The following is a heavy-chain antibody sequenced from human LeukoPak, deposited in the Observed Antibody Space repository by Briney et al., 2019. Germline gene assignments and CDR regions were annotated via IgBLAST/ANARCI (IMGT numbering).Heavy chain of an antibody. V-gene: IGHV4-38-2*02. Sequence: SETLSLTXTVSGYSISSGYYWGWIRQPPGKGLECIGSIYHSGSTYYNQSLKSRVTISVDTSKNQFSLKLSSVTAADTAVYYCARDDLVAPAANPDDYWGQGTLVTVSS. CDR2: IYHSGST. CDR3: ARDDLVAPAANPDDY. CDR1: GYSISSGYY. J-gene: IGHJ4*02. D-gene: IGHD2-2*01.